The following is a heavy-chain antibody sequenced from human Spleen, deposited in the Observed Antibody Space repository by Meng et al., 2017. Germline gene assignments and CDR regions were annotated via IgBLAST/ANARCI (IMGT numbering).Heavy chain of an antibody. J-gene: IGHJ4*02. V-gene: IGHV6-1*01. CDR2: TYYRSKWYN. D-gene: IGHD3-22*01. Sequence: QVKRPQSGHGLVKPSQTLSPTCAISGDRVSSNTAAWNWIRQSPSRGLEWLGRTYYRSKWYNDYAVSVKSRITINPDTSKNQFSLKLTSVTAADTAVYYCARSHQDYYDSSGEIDSWGQGSLVTVSS. CDR3: ARSHQDYYDSSGEIDS. CDR1: GDRVSSNTAA.